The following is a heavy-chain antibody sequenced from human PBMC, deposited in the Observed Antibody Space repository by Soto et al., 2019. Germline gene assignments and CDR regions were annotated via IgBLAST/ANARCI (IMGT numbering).Heavy chain of an antibody. J-gene: IGHJ4*02. V-gene: IGHV1-18*01. D-gene: IGHD3-22*01. CDR2: ISTYNHDT. Sequence: ASVKVSCKTSGYTYRIYAITWVRQAPGQGLEWMGWISTYNHDTRYAQRFQGRLSMATDTSTSTAYMELRSLTSDDTAVYYCARDSSNTSGEQLSLDYWGQGTLVTVSS. CDR3: ARDSSNTSGEQLSLDY. CDR1: GYTYRIYA.